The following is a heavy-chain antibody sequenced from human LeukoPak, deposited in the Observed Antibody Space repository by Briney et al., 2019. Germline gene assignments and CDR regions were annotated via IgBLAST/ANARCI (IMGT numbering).Heavy chain of an antibody. CDR2: TNPNSGGT. J-gene: IGHJ5*02. V-gene: IGHV1-2*02. CDR3: ARDAGYSYGTGWFDP. Sequence: ASVKVSCKASGYTFTGYYMHWVRQAPGQGLEWMGWTNPNSGGTNYAQKFQGRVTMTRDTSISTAYMELSRLRSDDTAVYYCARDAGYSYGTGWFDPWGQGTLVTVSS. D-gene: IGHD5-18*01. CDR1: GYTFTGYY.